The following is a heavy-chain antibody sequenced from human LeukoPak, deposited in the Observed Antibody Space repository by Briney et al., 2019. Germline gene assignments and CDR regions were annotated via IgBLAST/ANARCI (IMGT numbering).Heavy chain of an antibody. CDR3: ARVYGYCSGGDCYYAY. D-gene: IGHD2-21*02. V-gene: IGHV1-2*02. Sequence: EASVKVSCKASGYTFTGYYIHWVRQAPGQGLEWMGWINPNSDNTKYAQKFQGRVTMTRDTSITTAYMELSSLESDDTAVYYCARVYGYCSGGDCYYAYWGQGTLVTVSS. CDR1: GYTFTGYY. J-gene: IGHJ4*02. CDR2: INPNSDNT.